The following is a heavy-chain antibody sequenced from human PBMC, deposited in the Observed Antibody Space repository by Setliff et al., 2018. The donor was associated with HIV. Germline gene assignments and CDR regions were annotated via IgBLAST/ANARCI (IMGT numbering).Heavy chain of an antibody. V-gene: IGHV3-74*01. CDR3: ARLPQDVRSSIDF. D-gene: IGHD6-6*01. CDR1: GFTFTDYW. Sequence: QPGGSLRLSCAASGFTFTDYWLHWVRQVPGQGLVWVSRINVGGSSISYADSVKGRFTISRDNAKNTLFLQMNSLRAEDTAVYYCARLPQDVRSSIDFWGQGTLVTVSS. J-gene: IGHJ4*02. CDR2: INVGGSSI.